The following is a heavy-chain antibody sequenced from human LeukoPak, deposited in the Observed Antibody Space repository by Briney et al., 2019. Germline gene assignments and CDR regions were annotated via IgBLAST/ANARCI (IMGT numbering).Heavy chain of an antibody. CDR1: GGSISSFY. CDR2: IYYSGST. V-gene: IGHV4-59*01. Sequence: SETLSLTCTVSGGSISSFYWSWIRQPPGKGLDWIGYIYYSGSTNYNPSLKSRVTISVDTSKNQFSLKLSSVTAADTAVYYCARATPWWRFGESYSYFDLWGRGTLVTVSS. CDR3: ARATPWWRFGESYSYFDL. D-gene: IGHD3-10*01. J-gene: IGHJ2*01.